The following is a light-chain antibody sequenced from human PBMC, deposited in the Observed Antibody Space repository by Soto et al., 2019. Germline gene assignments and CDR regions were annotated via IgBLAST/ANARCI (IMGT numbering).Light chain of an antibody. Sequence: EIVLTQSPGTLSLSPGERATLSCRASQSVSRDFVAWYQQKPGQAPRLLIYGASTRATGIPARFSGSGSGTEFTLTISSLQSEDFAVYYCQQYNNWPPTFGQGTKVDIK. J-gene: IGKJ1*01. CDR1: QSVSRD. V-gene: IGKV3-15*01. CDR2: GAS. CDR3: QQYNNWPPT.